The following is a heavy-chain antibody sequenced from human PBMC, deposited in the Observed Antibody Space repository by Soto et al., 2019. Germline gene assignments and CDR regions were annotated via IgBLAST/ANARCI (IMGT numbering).Heavy chain of an antibody. CDR1: SGSVSSGGYY. CDR2: IYHTGNT. Sequence: SETLSLTCTVSSGSVSSGGYYWSWIRQLPGKGLEWIGYIYHTGNTFYNPSLKSRVTISLDTSKSQFSLKLTSVTAADTAMYLCAGSSARSIFDYWGPGTLVTVSS. V-gene: IGHV4-31*03. D-gene: IGHD2-2*01. J-gene: IGHJ4*02. CDR3: AGSSARSIFDY.